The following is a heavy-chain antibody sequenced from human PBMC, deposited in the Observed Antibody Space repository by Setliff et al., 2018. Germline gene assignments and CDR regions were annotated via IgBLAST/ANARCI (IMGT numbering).Heavy chain of an antibody. J-gene: IGHJ6*03. V-gene: IGHV3-15*07. CDR2: IKPKSDGGTT. CDR1: DFTFTNAW. Sequence: GGSLRLSCAASDFTFTNAWMNWVRQAPGKGLEWVGRIKPKSDGGTTDYAAPVKGRFTISRDDSTNTLYLQMNSLKNEDTALYYCMSTPSGTYSTYYYYYNMDVWGKGTQVTVSS. D-gene: IGHD3-10*01. CDR3: MSTPSGTYSTYYYYYNMDV.